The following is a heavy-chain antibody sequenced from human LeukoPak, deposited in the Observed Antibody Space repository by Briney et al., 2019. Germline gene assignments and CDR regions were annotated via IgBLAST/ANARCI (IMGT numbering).Heavy chain of an antibody. V-gene: IGHV4-59*08. CDR2: IYYSGST. D-gene: IGHD4-17*01. CDR3: ARHKSDYGDYHAH. Sequence: PSEPLSLTCTVSDGSMSGYYWSWIRQPPGKGLEWIGYIYYSGSTNYNPSLKRRVTISEDRSMNQFSLKLSSVTAADTAVYYCARHKSDYGDYHAHWGQGTLVTVSS. CDR1: DGSMSGYY. J-gene: IGHJ4*02.